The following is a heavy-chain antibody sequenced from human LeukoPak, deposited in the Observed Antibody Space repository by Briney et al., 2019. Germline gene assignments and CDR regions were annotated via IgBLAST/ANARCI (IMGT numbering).Heavy chain of an antibody. D-gene: IGHD2-15*01. V-gene: IGHV7-4-1*02. CDR2: LNTDTGNP. CDR1: GYTFTGYY. Sequence: GASVKVSCKASGYTFTGYYMHWVRQAPGQGLEWIGWLNTDTGNPTYAQGFTGRFVFSLDTSVSTAYLQISSLKAEDTAVYYCARDRGGSPPDEFVWGQGTLVTVSS. J-gene: IGHJ4*02. CDR3: ARDRGGSPPDEFV.